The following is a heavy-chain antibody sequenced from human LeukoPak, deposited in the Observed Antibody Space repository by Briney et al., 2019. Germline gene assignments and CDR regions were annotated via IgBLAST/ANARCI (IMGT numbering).Heavy chain of an antibody. CDR1: GYTFTSYY. Sequence: GASVKVSCKASGYTFTSYYMHWVRQAPGQGLEWMGIINPSGGSTSYAQKFQGRVTMTRDTSTSTVYMELSSLRSEDTAVYYCARDPNLWFGISYYYMDVWGKGTTVTISS. CDR2: INPSGGST. V-gene: IGHV1-46*01. D-gene: IGHD3-10*01. CDR3: ARDPNLWFGISYYYMDV. J-gene: IGHJ6*03.